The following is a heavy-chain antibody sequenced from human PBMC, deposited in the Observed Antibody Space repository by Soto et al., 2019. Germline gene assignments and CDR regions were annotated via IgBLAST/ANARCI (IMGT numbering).Heavy chain of an antibody. V-gene: IGHV4-61*01. CDR1: GGSVSSGSYY. Sequence: SETLSLTCTVSGGSVSSGSYYWSWIRQPPGKGLEWIGYIYYSGSTNYNPSLKSRVTISVDTSKNQFSLKLSSVTAADTAVYYCARETYYGSGSYSYYFDDWGQGTRVTVSS. CDR3: ARETYYGSGSYSYYFDD. CDR2: IYYSGST. J-gene: IGHJ4*02. D-gene: IGHD3-10*01.